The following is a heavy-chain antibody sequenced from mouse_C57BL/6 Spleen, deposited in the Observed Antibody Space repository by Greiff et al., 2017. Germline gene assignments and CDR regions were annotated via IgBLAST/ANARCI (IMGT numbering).Heavy chain of an antibody. CDR3: AMGNWYGMITTSPFDY. CDR1: GYTFTSYW. Sequence: QVQLKQPGAELVKPGASVKVSCKASGYTFTSYWMHWVKQRPGQGLEWIGRIHPSDSDTNYNQKFKGKATVTVDKSSSTAYMQLSSLTSEDSAVYYCAMGNWYGMITTSPFDYWGQGTTLTVSS. V-gene: IGHV1-74*01. D-gene: IGHD2-4*01. CDR2: IHPSDSDT. J-gene: IGHJ2*01.